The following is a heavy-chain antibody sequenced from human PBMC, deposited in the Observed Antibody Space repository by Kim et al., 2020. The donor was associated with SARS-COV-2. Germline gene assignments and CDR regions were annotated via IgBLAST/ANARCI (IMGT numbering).Heavy chain of an antibody. V-gene: IGHV1-18*01. CDR3: ARTRTYFDAFDI. J-gene: IGHJ3*02. Sequence: YAQKPQGRVTMTTDTSTSTAYMELRSLRYDDTAVYYCARTRTYFDAFDIWGQGTMVTVSS. D-gene: IGHD1-26*01.